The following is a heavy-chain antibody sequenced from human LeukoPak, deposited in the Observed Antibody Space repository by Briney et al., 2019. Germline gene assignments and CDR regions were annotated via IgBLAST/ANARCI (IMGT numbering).Heavy chain of an antibody. CDR2: IKQDGSGE. V-gene: IGHV3-7*01. CDR1: GFTFSRYW. Sequence: GGSLRLSCVASGFTFSRYWMSWVRQAPGKGLEWVAKIKQDGSGEYYLDSEKGRFTISRDNAKNSLYLQMNSLRADDTAVYFCTTGYSSGWYNEGNYWGQGTLVTVSS. D-gene: IGHD6-19*01. CDR3: TTGYSSGWYNEGNY. J-gene: IGHJ4*02.